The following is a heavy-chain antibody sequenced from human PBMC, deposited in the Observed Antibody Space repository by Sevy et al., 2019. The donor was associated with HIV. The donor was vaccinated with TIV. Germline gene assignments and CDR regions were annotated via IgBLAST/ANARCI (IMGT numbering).Heavy chain of an antibody. CDR2: IIPIFGTA. J-gene: IGHJ4*02. Sequence: ASVKVSCKASGGTFSSYAISWVRQAPGQGLEWMGGIIPIFGTANYAQKFQGRVTITADESTSTAYMELSSLRSEDTAVFFCACGDDRDLHYFDYWGQGTMVTVSS. CDR3: ACGDDRDLHYFDY. CDR1: GGTFSSYA. D-gene: IGHD3-10*01. V-gene: IGHV1-69*13.